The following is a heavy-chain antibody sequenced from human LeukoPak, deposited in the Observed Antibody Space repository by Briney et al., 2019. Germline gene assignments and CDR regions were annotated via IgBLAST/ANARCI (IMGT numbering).Heavy chain of an antibody. CDR3: ARTTYYDFKREDYYYYMDV. V-gene: IGHV4-34*01. J-gene: IGHJ6*03. CDR2: INHSGST. CDR1: GGSFSGYY. Sequence: SETLSLTCAVYGGSFSGYYWSWIRQPPGKGLEWIGEINHSGSTNYNPSLKSRVTISVDTSKNHFSLKLTSVTAADTAMYYCARTTYYDFKREDYYYYMDVWGKGTTVTVSS. D-gene: IGHD3-3*01.